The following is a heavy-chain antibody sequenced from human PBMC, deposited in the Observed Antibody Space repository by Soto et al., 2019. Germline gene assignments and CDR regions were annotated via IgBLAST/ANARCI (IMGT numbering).Heavy chain of an antibody. V-gene: IGHV1-18*01. CDR3: ARGLTTPGGYYYYYMDV. CDR2: ISAYNGNT. D-gene: IGHD4-4*01. Sequence: GASVKVSCKASGYTFTSYGISWVRQAPGQGLEWIGWISAYNGNTDYAQKLQGRVTMTTDTSTSTAYMELRSLRSDDTAVYFCARGLTTPGGYYYYYMDVWGKGTTVTVSS. J-gene: IGHJ6*03. CDR1: GYTFTSYG.